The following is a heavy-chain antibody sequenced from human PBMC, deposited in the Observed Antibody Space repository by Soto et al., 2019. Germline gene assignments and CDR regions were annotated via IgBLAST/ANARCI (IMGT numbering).Heavy chain of an antibody. CDR3: ATVAARAYYYYYYMDG. CDR1: GGSFSGYY. CDR2: INHSGST. V-gene: IGHV4-34*01. J-gene: IGHJ6*03. Sequence: QVQLQQWGAGLLKPSETLSLTCAVYGGSFSGYYWSWIRQPPGKGLEWIGEINHSGSTNYNPSLKSRVTISVDTSKNQFALKLSSVTAADTAVYYCATVAARAYYYYYYMDGWGKGTTVTVSS. D-gene: IGHD6-6*01.